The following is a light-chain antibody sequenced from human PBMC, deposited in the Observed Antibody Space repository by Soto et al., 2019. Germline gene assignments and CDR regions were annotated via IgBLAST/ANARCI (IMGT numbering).Light chain of an antibody. CDR3: LSHTTRRIYV. J-gene: IGLJ1*01. CDR1: NSDIGAYDY. V-gene: IGLV2-14*03. CDR2: NVN. Sequence: QSALTQPASVSGSPGQSITISCSGTNSDIGAYDYVSWYQQHPGKPPKLIIYNVNNRPSGVSFRFSGSKSDNTASLTISGLQTEDEADYYCLSHTTRRIYVFGPGTKLTVL.